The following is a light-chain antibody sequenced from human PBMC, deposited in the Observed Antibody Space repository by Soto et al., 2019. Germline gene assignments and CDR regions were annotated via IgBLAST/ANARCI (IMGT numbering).Light chain of an antibody. CDR2: DTS. J-gene: IGKJ1*01. CDR1: QIVPSNY. CDR3: QQYLSSWT. Sequence: EIVLTQSPGTLSLSPGERATLSCRASQIVPSNYLAWYQQKPGQAPMLLVYDTSRTAAGIPDRFSGSGSGTDFTLTISRLEPEDFAVYYCQQYLSSWTFGQGTEVEI. V-gene: IGKV3-20*01.